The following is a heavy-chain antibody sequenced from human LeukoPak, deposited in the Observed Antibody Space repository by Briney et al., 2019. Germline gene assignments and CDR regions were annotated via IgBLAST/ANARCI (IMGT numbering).Heavy chain of an antibody. J-gene: IGHJ6*02. D-gene: IGHD3-10*01. CDR3: ARSITMARGVIIDYYGMDV. V-gene: IGHV3-30-3*01. CDR2: ISYDGSNK. CDR1: GFTFSSYA. Sequence: GGSLRLSCAASGFTFSSYAMHWVRQAPGKGLEWVAVISYDGSNKYYADSVKGRFTISRDNAKNSLYLQMNSLRAEDTAVYYCARSITMARGVIIDYYGMDVWGQGTTVTVSS.